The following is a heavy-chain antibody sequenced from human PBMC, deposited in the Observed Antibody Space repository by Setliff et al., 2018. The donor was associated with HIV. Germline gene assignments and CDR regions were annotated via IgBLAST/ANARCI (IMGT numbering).Heavy chain of an antibody. V-gene: IGHV1-69*10. CDR1: GGAFSSYG. CDR3: ARDQAYYYDNSAYYPDAFDL. J-gene: IGHJ3*01. CDR2: IIPILGTA. D-gene: IGHD3-22*01. Sequence: SVKVSCKASGGAFSSYGINWVRQAPGQGLEWMGGIIPILGTANYAQKFQGRVTINADKSTSTAYMELSSLRSEDTAVYYCARDQAYYYDNSAYYPDAFDLWGQGTMVTVSS.